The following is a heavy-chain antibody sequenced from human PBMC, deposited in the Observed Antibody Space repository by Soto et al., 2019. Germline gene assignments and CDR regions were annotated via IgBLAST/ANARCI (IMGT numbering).Heavy chain of an antibody. Sequence: DVQLLESGGGLLVQPGGSLRLSCAASGFTFSSYAMSWVRQAPGKGLEWVSGISGSGSSTYYVDSVKGRFTISRDNSKKTLTLPMNSLRADDRAVYYCAKGDRNQPAVFDDWGQGTLVTVSS. CDR1: GFTFSSYA. CDR3: AKGDRNQPAVFDD. CDR2: ISGSGSST. V-gene: IGHV3-23*01. D-gene: IGHD2-2*01. J-gene: IGHJ4*02.